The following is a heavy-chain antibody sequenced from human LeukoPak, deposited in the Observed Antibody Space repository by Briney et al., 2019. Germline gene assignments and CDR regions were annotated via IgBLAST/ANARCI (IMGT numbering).Heavy chain of an antibody. V-gene: IGHV4-34*01. J-gene: IGHJ4*02. Sequence: PSETLSLTCAVYGGSFSGYYWSWIRQPPGKGLEWIGEINHSGSTNYNPSLKSRVTISVDTSKNQFSLKLSSVTAADTAVYYCASVLGYCSGGSFHHNFDYWGQGTLVTVSP. CDR3: ASVLGYCSGGSFHHNFDY. CDR2: INHSGST. D-gene: IGHD2-15*01. CDR1: GGSFSGYY.